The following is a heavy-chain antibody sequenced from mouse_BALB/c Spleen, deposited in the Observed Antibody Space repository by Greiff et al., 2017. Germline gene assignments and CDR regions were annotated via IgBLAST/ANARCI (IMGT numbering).Heavy chain of an antibody. CDR3: TKYGNYDYAMDY. D-gene: IGHD2-1*01. Sequence: QVQLQQPGAELVGPGASVKLSCKASGYTFTSYWINWVKQRPGQGLEWIGNIYPSDSYTNYNQKFKDKATLTVDKSSSTAYMQLSSPTSEDSAVYYCTKYGNYDYAMDYWGQGTSVTVSS. CDR2: IYPSDSYT. CDR1: GYTFTSYW. V-gene: IGHV1-69*02. J-gene: IGHJ4*01.